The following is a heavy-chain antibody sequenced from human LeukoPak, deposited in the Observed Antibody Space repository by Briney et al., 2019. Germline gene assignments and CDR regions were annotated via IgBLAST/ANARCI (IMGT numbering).Heavy chain of an antibody. CDR2: IYHSGST. V-gene: IGHV4-38-2*02. CDR3: ARANTSPRVDIDY. CDR1: GYSISSGYY. D-gene: IGHD1-26*01. J-gene: IGHJ4*02. Sequence: PSETLSLTCTVSGYSISSGYYWGWIRQPPGKGLEWIGSIYHSGSTYYNPSLKSRVTISVGTSKNQFSLKLSSVTAADTAVYYCARANTSPRVDIDYWGQGTLVTVSS.